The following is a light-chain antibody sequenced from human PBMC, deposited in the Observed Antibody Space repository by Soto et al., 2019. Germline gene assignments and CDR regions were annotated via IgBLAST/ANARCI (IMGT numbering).Light chain of an antibody. V-gene: IGKV3D-20*02. CDR2: DAS. CDR3: QQRSNWPPVT. Sequence: EIVLTQSPGTLSLSLGERATLSCRAIQSVSSSYLAWYQQKPGQAPRLLIYDASNRATGIPARFSGSGSGTDFTLTISSLEPEDFGVYYCQQRSNWPPVTFGGGTKVDIK. CDR1: QSVSSSY. J-gene: IGKJ4*01.